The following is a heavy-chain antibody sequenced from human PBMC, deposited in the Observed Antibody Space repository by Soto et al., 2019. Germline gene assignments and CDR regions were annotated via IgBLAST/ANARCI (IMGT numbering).Heavy chain of an antibody. CDR3: ARDRPARASGYPLSPPYYYYVMDV. V-gene: IGHV4-59*01. CDR1: AGSISSYC. D-gene: IGHD5-12*01. CDR2: IYYNGST. Sequence: PSETLSLTGTVSAGSISSYCCSWIRQPPGKGMEWNGYIYYNGSTNYNPSLKSRVTISVDTSKNQLSLKLSSVTAADTAVYYCARDRPARASGYPLSPPYYYYVMDVWGQGTTVTVSS. J-gene: IGHJ6*02.